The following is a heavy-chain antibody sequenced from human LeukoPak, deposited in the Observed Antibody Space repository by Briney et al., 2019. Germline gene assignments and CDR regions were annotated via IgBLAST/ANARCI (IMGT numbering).Heavy chain of an antibody. CDR1: GFTFTSYA. Sequence: QPGGSLRLSCAASGFTFTSYAMNWVRQAPGKGLEWVSGFSGSGSDRYYADSVKGRFTISRDNSKNTMYLQMNNLREEDTAVYYCTRDPILGAPDYFDYWGQGTLVTVSS. D-gene: IGHD1-26*01. CDR2: FSGSGSDR. J-gene: IGHJ4*02. V-gene: IGHV3-23*01. CDR3: TRDPILGAPDYFDY.